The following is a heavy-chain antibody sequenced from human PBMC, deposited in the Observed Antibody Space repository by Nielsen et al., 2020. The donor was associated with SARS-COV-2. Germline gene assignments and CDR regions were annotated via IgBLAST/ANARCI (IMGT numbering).Heavy chain of an antibody. Sequence: SETLSLTYTVSGGSISTYYWSWIRQPPGKGLEWIGYIYYSGSTNYNPSLKSRVTISVDTSKNQFSLKLTSVTAADTAVYYCASASTTVIKSAWVYWGQGTLVTVSS. D-gene: IGHD4-23*01. CDR1: GGSISTYY. V-gene: IGHV4-59*08. CDR2: IYYSGST. CDR3: ASASTTVIKSAWVY. J-gene: IGHJ4*02.